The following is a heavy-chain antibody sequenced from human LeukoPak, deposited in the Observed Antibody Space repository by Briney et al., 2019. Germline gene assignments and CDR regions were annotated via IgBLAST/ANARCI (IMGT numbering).Heavy chain of an antibody. CDR3: ARGGSYLYT. Sequence: GGSLRLSCVVSGFTFSSHCMSWVRQAPGKGLEWVANIKQDGSSKYYVDSVKGRFTISRDNAKNSMDLQMNSLRADDTAVYYCARGGSYLYTWGQGTLVTVSS. D-gene: IGHD1-26*01. CDR2: IKQDGSSK. CDR1: GFTFSSHC. J-gene: IGHJ5*02. V-gene: IGHV3-7*03.